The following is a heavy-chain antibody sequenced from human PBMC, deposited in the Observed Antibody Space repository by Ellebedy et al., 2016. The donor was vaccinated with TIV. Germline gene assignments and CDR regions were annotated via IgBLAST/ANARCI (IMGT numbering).Heavy chain of an antibody. CDR2: TYYRSKWSN. Sequence: SETLSLXXAISGDSASSNSAAWNWIRQSPSRGLEWLGRTYYRSKWSNDYAVSVKSRITINPDTSKNHFSLQLNSVTPEDTAVYYCARTGDRGRAFDYWGQGTLVTVSS. CDR1: GDSASSNSAA. CDR3: ARTGDRGRAFDY. J-gene: IGHJ4*02. D-gene: IGHD7-27*01. V-gene: IGHV6-1*01.